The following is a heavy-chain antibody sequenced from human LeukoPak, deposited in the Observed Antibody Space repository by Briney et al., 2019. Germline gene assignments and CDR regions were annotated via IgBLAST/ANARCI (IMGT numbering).Heavy chain of an antibody. J-gene: IGHJ5*02. CDR3: ARDIGGYCSGGSCYGWFDP. CDR2: INPNSGGT. Sequence: ASVKVSCKASGYTFTGYYMHWVRQAPGQGLEWMGWINPNSGGTNYAQKLQGRVTMTTDTSTSTAYMELRSLRSDDTAVYYCARDIGGYCSGGSCYGWFDPWGQGTLVTVSS. V-gene: IGHV1-2*02. D-gene: IGHD2-15*01. CDR1: GYTFTGYY.